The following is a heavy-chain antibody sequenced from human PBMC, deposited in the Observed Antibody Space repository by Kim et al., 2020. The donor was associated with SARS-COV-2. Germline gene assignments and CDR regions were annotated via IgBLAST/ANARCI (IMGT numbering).Heavy chain of an antibody. D-gene: IGHD4-17*01. V-gene: IGHV5-10-1*01. CDR3: ARHGTTVTFLYNWFDP. CDR1: GYSFTSYW. Sequence: GESLKISCKGSGYSFTSYWISWVRQMPGKGLEWMGRIDPSDSYTNYSPSFQGHVTISADKSISTAYLQWSSLKASDTAMYYCARHGTTVTFLYNWFDPWGQGTLVTVSS. J-gene: IGHJ5*02. CDR2: IDPSDSYT.